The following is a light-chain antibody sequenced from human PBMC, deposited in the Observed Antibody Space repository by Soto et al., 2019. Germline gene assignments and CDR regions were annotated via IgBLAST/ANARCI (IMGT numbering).Light chain of an antibody. CDR2: DNN. J-gene: IGLJ2*01. V-gene: IGLV1-51*01. CDR3: GTWDTSLSAVV. Sequence: QSVLTQPPSVSAAPGQKVTISCSGSSSNIGNNYVSWYQHLPGTAPKVLIYDNNKRPSGIPDRFSGSKSGTSATLGITGLQTGDEGDYYSGTWDTSLSAVVFGGGTKLTVL. CDR1: SSNIGNNY.